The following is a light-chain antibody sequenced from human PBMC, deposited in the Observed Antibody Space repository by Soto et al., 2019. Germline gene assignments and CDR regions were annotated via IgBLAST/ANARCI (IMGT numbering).Light chain of an antibody. CDR3: CSYAGSSTYG. Sequence: QSVLTQPASVFGSPGQSITISCTGTSSDVGSYNLVSWYQQHPGKAPKLMIYEGSKRPSGVSNRFSGSKSGNTASLTISGLQAEDEADYYCCSYAGSSTYGFGTGTKVTVL. V-gene: IGLV2-23*01. CDR1: SSDVGSYNL. CDR2: EGS. J-gene: IGLJ1*01.